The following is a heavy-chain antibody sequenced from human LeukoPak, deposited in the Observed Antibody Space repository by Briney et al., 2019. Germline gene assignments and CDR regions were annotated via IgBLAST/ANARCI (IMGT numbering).Heavy chain of an antibody. J-gene: IGHJ4*02. CDR3: ARGPTYYYDSSGKPLDY. V-gene: IGHV4-34*01. CDR2: INHSGST. D-gene: IGHD3-22*01. CDR1: GGSFSGYY. Sequence: PETLSLTCAVYGGSFSGYYWSWIRQPPGKGLEWIGEINHSGSTNYNPSLKSRVTISVDTSKNQFSLKLSSVTAADTAVYYCARGPTYYYDSSGKPLDYWGQGTLVTVSS.